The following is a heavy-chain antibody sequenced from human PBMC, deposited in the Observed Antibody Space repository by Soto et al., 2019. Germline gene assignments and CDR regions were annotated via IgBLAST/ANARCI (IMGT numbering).Heavy chain of an antibody. V-gene: IGHV3-20*04. CDR3: ARDYRGYCSGGSCYPDY. J-gene: IGHJ4*02. D-gene: IGHD2-15*01. Sequence: GGSLRLSCAASGFTFDDYGMSWVRQAPGKGLEWVSGINWNGGSTGYADSVKGRFTISRVNAKNSLYLQMNSLRAEDTALYYCARDYRGYCSGGSCYPDYWGQGTLVTVSS. CDR2: INWNGGST. CDR1: GFTFDDYG.